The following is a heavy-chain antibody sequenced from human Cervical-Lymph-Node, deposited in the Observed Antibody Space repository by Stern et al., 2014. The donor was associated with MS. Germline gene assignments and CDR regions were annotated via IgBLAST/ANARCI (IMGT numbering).Heavy chain of an antibody. J-gene: IGHJ6*02. Sequence: QVQLVQSGAEVKKPGASVKVSCKTAGYNFTDYGIIWVRQAPGQRLEWMGWINTGNGNRRYSQKIQGRVTITRDTSASTAWMELSSLRSEDTAVYYCARTGTVVTSGYYYGMDVWGQGTTVTVSS. CDR2: INTGNGNR. D-gene: IGHD4-23*01. CDR3: ARTGTVVTSGYYYGMDV. V-gene: IGHV1-3*04. CDR1: GYNFTDYG.